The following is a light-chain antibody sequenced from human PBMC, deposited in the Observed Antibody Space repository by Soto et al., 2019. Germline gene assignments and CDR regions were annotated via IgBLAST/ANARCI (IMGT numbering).Light chain of an antibody. CDR2: GAS. CDR3: QQYGSSPPSVT. J-gene: IGKJ5*01. Sequence: EIVLTQSPGTLSLSPGERASLSCRASQSVSSAYLAWYQQKRGQAPRLLIYGASNRATGIPDRFSGSGSGTDFTLTISRLEPQDFAVYYCQQYGSSPPSVTFGQGTRLEIK. CDR1: QSVSSAY. V-gene: IGKV3-20*01.